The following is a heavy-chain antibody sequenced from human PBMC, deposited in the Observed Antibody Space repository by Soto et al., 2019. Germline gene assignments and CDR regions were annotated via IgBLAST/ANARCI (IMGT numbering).Heavy chain of an antibody. CDR1: GGSISSSSYY. CDR2: IYYSGST. J-gene: IGHJ6*02. V-gene: IGHV4-39*01. Sequence: SETLSLTCTVSGGSISSSSYYWGWIRQPPGKGLEWIGSIYYSGSTYYRSRWYNDYAVSVKSRITVNPDTSKNQFSLKLSSVTAADTAVYYCARNNIAAAESSTYYYYGMDVWGQGTTVTVSS. CDR3: ARNNIAAAESSTYYYYGMDV. D-gene: IGHD6-13*01.